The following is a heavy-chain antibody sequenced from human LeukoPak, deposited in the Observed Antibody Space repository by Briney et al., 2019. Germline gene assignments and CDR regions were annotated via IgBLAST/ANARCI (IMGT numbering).Heavy chain of an antibody. V-gene: IGHV3-30*18. CDR2: ISYDGSNK. D-gene: IGHD3-9*01. J-gene: IGHJ4*02. CDR3: AKDQNDILTGYYIFDY. CDR1: GFTFSSYG. Sequence: PGGSLRLSCAASGFTFSSYGMHWVRQAPGKWLEWVAVISYDGSNKYYADSVKGRFTISRDNSKNTLYLQMNSLRAEDTAVYYCAKDQNDILTGYYIFDYWGQGTLVTVSS.